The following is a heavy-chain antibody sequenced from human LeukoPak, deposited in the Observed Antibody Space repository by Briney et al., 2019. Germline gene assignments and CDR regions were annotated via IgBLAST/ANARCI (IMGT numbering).Heavy chain of an antibody. J-gene: IGHJ6*03. CDR3: ARDFRVAGGNYYMDV. CDR2: IYTSGST. Sequence: SETLSLTCTVSGGSISIYYWSWIRQPAGKGLEWVGRIYTSGSTNYNPSLKSRVTMSVDMSKNQFSLKLSSVTAADTAVYYCARDFRVAGGNYYMDVWGKGTTVTVSS. V-gene: IGHV4-4*07. CDR1: GGSISIYY. D-gene: IGHD6-19*01.